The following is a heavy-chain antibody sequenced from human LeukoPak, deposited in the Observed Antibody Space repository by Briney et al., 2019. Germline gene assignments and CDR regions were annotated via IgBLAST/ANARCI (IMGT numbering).Heavy chain of an antibody. D-gene: IGHD3-16*01. CDR1: GFTFSSYS. V-gene: IGHV3-21*01. Sequence: GGSLRLSCAASGFTFSSYSMNWVRQAPGKGLEWVSSISSSSSYIYYADSVKGRFAISRDNAKNSLYLQMNSLRAEDTAVYYCARAEGEPLPDYWGQGTLVTVSS. CDR2: ISSSSSYI. CDR3: ARAEGEPLPDY. J-gene: IGHJ4*02.